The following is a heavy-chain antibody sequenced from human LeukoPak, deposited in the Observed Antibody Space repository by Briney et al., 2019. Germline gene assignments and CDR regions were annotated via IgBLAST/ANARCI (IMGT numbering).Heavy chain of an antibody. Sequence: PSETLSLTCTVSGYSISSGYYWGWIRQPPGKGLEWIGSIYHSGSTYYNPSLKSRVTISVDTSKNQFSLKLSSVTAADTAVYYCARVAEDYGSGSYYLGWGQGTLVTVSS. D-gene: IGHD3-10*01. CDR3: ARVAEDYGSGSYYLG. CDR2: IYHSGST. CDR1: GYSISSGYY. V-gene: IGHV4-38-2*02. J-gene: IGHJ4*02.